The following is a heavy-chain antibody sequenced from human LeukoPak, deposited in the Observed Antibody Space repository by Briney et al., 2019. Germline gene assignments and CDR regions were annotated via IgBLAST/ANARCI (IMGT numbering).Heavy chain of an antibody. J-gene: IGHJ4*02. CDR2: ISYDGSNK. V-gene: IGHV3-30*18. CDR1: GSTFSSYG. Sequence: GGSLRLSCAASGSTFSSYGMHWVRQAPGKGLEWVAVISYDGSNKYYADSVKGRFTISRDNSKNTLYLQMNSLRAEDTAVYYCAKDGGQYWGQGTLVTVSS. CDR3: AKDGGQY. D-gene: IGHD3-10*01.